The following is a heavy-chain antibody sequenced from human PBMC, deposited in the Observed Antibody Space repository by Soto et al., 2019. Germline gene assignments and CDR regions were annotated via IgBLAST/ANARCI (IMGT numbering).Heavy chain of an antibody. J-gene: IGHJ5*02. CDR1: GGSFSGYY. Sequence: SETLSLTCAVYGGSFSGYYWSWIRQPPGKGLEWIGEINHSGSTNYNPSLKSRVTISVDTSKNQFSLKLSSVTAADTAVYYCAGARGDIVVVPAARNSNWFDPWGQGTLVTVSS. V-gene: IGHV4-34*01. CDR3: AGARGDIVVVPAARNSNWFDP. D-gene: IGHD2-2*01. CDR2: INHSGST.